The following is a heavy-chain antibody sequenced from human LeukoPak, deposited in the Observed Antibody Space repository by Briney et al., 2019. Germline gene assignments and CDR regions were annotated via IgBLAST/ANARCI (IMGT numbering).Heavy chain of an antibody. Sequence: GGSLRLSCAASGFTFSDYYMSWIRQAPGEGLEWVSSISSSGSYTYYADSVKGRFTISRDNAKNSLYLQMNSLRDEDMAVYSCARGRTEAGYGMDVWGQGTTVTVSS. D-gene: IGHD3/OR15-3a*01. CDR3: ARGRTEAGYGMDV. J-gene: IGHJ6*02. V-gene: IGHV3-11*06. CDR1: GFTFSDYY. CDR2: ISSSGSYT.